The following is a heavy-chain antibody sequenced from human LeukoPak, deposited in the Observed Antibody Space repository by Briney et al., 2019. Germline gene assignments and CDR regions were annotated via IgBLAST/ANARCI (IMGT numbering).Heavy chain of an antibody. CDR2: IYYSGDT. CDR1: GGSINTYY. CDR3: AGDTYGTDY. Sequence: SETLSLTCTVPGGSINTYYWNWIRQPPGKGLQWIGYIYYSGDTNYNPSLKSRVTISVDTSKNQFSLKLTSMTAADTAVYYCAGDTYGTDYWGQGTLVTVSS. V-gene: IGHV4-59*01. D-gene: IGHD5-18*01. J-gene: IGHJ4*02.